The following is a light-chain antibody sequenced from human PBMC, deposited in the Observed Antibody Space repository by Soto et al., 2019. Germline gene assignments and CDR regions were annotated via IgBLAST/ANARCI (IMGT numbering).Light chain of an antibody. V-gene: IGLV2-11*01. J-gene: IGLJ1*01. CDR2: DVS. CDR1: SSGVGAYNY. CDR3: CSYAGTYSYV. Sequence: QSALTQARSVSGSPGQSVTISCTGTSSGVGAYNYVSWYQQHPGKAPKFMIYDVSKRPSGVPDRFSGSKSGNTASLTISGLQAEDEADYYCCSYAGTYSYVFGTGTKLTVL.